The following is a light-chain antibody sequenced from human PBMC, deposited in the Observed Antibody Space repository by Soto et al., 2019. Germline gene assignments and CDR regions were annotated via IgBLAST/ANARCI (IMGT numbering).Light chain of an antibody. J-gene: IGKJ1*01. V-gene: IGKV3-20*01. CDR3: KQYGSSPT. Sequence: EIVLTQSPGTLSLSPGKRGTLSCRASQSVSSNNLAWYQQKPGQAPRLLIFGASNRAAGIPDRFSGSGSGKDFTLTLSRLEPEVFAVYYCKQYGSSPTFGKGT. CDR2: GAS. CDR1: QSVSSNN.